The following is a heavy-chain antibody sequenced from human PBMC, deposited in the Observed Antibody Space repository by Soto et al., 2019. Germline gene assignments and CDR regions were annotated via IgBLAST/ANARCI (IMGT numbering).Heavy chain of an antibody. V-gene: IGHV4-39*01. CDR1: GGSISSSSYY. CDR3: ARIHSVTTGREYYYYYGMDV. Sequence: QLQLQESCPGLVKPSETLSLTCTVSGGSISSSSYYWGWIRQPPGKGLEWIGSIYYSGSTYYNPSLKSRVTISVDTSKNQFSLKLSSVTAADTAVYYCARIHSVTTGREYYYYYGMDVWGQGTTVTVSS. J-gene: IGHJ6*02. CDR2: IYYSGST. D-gene: IGHD4-17*01.